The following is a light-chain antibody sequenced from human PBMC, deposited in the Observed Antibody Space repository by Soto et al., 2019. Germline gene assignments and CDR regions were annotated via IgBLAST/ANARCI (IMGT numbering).Light chain of an antibody. V-gene: IGKV3D-20*02. J-gene: IGKJ1*01. Sequence: IVMTQCPGTLSVAPGERSTLSCMASQSVSSSYLAWYQQKPGQAPRLLIYGASSRATGIPDRFSGSGSGTDFTLTTSGLEAEDFALYFCQQCSNWPWTFGQGTRWIS. CDR2: GAS. CDR1: QSVSSSY. CDR3: QQCSNWPWT.